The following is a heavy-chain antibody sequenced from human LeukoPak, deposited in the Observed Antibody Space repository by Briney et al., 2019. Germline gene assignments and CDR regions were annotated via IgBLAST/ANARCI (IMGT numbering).Heavy chain of an antibody. D-gene: IGHD3-10*01. Sequence: PGGSLRLSCAASGFTFSSYTMNWVRQAPGKGLEWVSSISSSSNYIYYADSVKGRFTISRDNAKNSLYLQMNSLRAEDTAVYYCARESLYGSGSYYAFDYWGQGTLVTVSS. V-gene: IGHV3-21*01. CDR1: GFTFSSYT. CDR3: ARESLYGSGSYYAFDY. CDR2: ISSSSNYI. J-gene: IGHJ4*02.